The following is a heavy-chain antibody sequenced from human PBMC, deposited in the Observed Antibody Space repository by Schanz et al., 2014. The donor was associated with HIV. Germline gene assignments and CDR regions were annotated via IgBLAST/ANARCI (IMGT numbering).Heavy chain of an antibody. CDR1: GFSFSDNV. J-gene: IGHJ4*02. CDR3: AKDPELTAITGYFDY. V-gene: IGHV3-23*04. D-gene: IGHD4-4*01. Sequence: EVQLVESGGGLVQPGRSLRLSCAASGFSFSDNVMTWVRQAPGKGLEWVSIISARGGDTYYADSVKGRFTISRDNSKNTLFLQMDSLRAEDTAVYYCAKDPELTAITGYFDYWGQGTLVTVSS. CDR2: ISARGGDT.